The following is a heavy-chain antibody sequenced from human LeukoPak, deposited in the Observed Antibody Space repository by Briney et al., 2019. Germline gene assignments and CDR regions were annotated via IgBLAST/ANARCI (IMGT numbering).Heavy chain of an antibody. J-gene: IGHJ4*02. CDR3: ARVTVDGQTESDY. CDR1: GFTFSSYW. Sequence: GGSLRLSCAASGFTFSSYWMHWVRQAPGKGLVWVSRIKSDGSITNYADSVKGRFTISRDNAKNTLYLQMNSLRVEDTAVYYCARVTVDGQTESDYWGQGTLVTVSS. CDR2: IKSDGSIT. D-gene: IGHD7-27*01. V-gene: IGHV3-74*01.